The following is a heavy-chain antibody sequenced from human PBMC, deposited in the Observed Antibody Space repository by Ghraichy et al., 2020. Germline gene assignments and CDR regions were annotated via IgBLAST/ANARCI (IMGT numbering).Heavy chain of an antibody. CDR2: IYSGGST. Sequence: GGALRLSCAASGFTVSSNYMSWVRQAPGKGLEWVSVIYSGGSTYYADSVKGRFTISRDNSKNTLYLQMNSLRAEDTAVYYCAREVYHDSWYFDLWGRGTLVTVSS. V-gene: IGHV3-53*01. D-gene: IGHD1-1*01. CDR3: AREVYHDSWYFDL. J-gene: IGHJ2*01. CDR1: GFTVSSNY.